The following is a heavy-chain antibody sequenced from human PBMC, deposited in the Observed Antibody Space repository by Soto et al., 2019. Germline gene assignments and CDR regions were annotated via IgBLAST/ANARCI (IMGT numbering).Heavy chain of an antibody. CDR1: GFTFDDYA. CDR2: ISWNSGSI. Sequence: GGSLRLSCAASGFTFDDYAMHWVRQAPGKGLEWVSGISWNSGSIGYADSVKGRFTISRDNAKNSLYLQMNSLRAEDTALYYCAKAQYDILTGRNNWFDPWGRGTLVTVSS. CDR3: AKAQYDILTGRNNWFDP. D-gene: IGHD3-9*01. J-gene: IGHJ5*02. V-gene: IGHV3-9*01.